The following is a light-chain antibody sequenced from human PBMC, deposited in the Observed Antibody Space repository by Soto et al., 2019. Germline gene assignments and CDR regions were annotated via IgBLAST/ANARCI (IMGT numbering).Light chain of an antibody. Sequence: QLVLTQPPSASGSPGQSVTISCTGTSSDVGGYNYVSWYQQHPGKAPKLMIYEVSKRPSGVPDRFSGSKSGNTASLTVSGRQAEDEADYYCSSYAGSNNVVFGGGTKLTVL. V-gene: IGLV2-8*01. CDR2: EVS. J-gene: IGLJ2*01. CDR3: SSYAGSNNVV. CDR1: SSDVGGYNY.